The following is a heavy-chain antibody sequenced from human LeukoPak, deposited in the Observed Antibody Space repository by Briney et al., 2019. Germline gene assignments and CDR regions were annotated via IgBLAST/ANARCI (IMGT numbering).Heavy chain of an antibody. CDR3: AKSRGSGLFDY. D-gene: IGHD3-10*01. V-gene: IGHV3-21*04. CDR2: ISSSNSYI. J-gene: IGHJ4*02. CDR1: GFTFSSYS. Sequence: GGSLRLSCAASGFTFSSYSMNWVRQAPGKGLEWVSSISSSNSYIYYADSVKGRFTISRDNSKNTLYLQMNSLRAEDTAVYYCAKSRGSGLFDYWGQGTLVTVAS.